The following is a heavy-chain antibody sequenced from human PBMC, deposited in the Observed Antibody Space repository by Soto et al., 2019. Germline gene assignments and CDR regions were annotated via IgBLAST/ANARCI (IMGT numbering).Heavy chain of an antibody. V-gene: IGHV3-30*18. CDR3: PKDLGSGSYLFDAFDI. J-gene: IGHJ3*02. CDR1: GFTFSNYG. Sequence: PGGSLRLACAASGFTFSNYGMQWVLQAPGKGLEWVAVISYDGSNKYYADSVKGRFTISRDNSKNTLYLQMNSLRAEETAVYYCPKDLGSGSYLFDAFDIWGQGTMVTVSS. CDR2: ISYDGSNK. D-gene: IGHD1-26*01.